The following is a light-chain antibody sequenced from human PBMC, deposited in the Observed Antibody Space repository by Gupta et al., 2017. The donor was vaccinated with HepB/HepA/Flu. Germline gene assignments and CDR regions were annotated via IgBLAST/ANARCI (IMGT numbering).Light chain of an antibody. CDR2: GNK. CDR1: SSNIGSGYD. V-gene: IGLV1-40*01. Sequence: QSVLTQPHSVSGAPGQRVIISCTGSSSNIGSGYDVHWSQQLPGTAPKPPIFGNKDRTSGVPDRFSVSKSDTYDSLALTGLQAEDEAEDDCQFYANSVSGHVVFGGGTKLTVL. J-gene: IGLJ2*01. CDR3: QFYANSVSGHVV.